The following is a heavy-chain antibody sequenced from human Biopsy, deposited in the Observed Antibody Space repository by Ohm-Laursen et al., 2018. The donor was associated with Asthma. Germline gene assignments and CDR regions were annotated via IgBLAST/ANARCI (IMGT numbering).Heavy chain of an antibody. CDR1: GFVFRSHA. J-gene: IGHJ1*01. D-gene: IGHD4-17*01. CDR3: AKGHGDYVFPYFQH. Sequence: SLRLSCAASGFVFRSHAMHWVRQAPGKGLEWVAVVSYDGGVAHYADSMKGRFTISRDNAKSTLYLQMNRLRAEDTAVYYCAKGHGDYVFPYFQHWGQGTLVTVSS. V-gene: IGHV3-30*18. CDR2: VSYDGGVA.